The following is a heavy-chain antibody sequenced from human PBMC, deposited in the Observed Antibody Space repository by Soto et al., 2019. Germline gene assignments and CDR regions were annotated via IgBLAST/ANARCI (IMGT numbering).Heavy chain of an antibody. Sequence: GGSLRLSCAASGFTFSSYAMSWVRQAPGKGLEWVSAISGSGGSTYYADSVKGRFTISRDNSKNTLYLQMNSLRAEDTAVYYCAKDKPTYESGPNWFDPWGQGTLVTVSS. J-gene: IGHJ5*02. CDR2: ISGSGGST. CDR3: AKDKPTYESGPNWFDP. CDR1: GFTFSSYA. D-gene: IGHD3-22*01. V-gene: IGHV3-23*01.